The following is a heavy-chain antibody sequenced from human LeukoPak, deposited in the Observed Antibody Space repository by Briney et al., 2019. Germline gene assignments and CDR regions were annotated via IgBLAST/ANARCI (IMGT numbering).Heavy chain of an antibody. CDR3: ARGDSSGYQVFDY. CDR2: IYYSGST. V-gene: IGHV4-59*01. J-gene: IGHJ4*02. D-gene: IGHD3-22*01. CDR1: GDSISSYY. Sequence: SETLSLTCTVSGDSISSYYWTWIRQPPGKGLEWIGYIYYSGSTNYNPSLKRRVTISVDTSKNQFSLWLSSVTAADTAVYYCARGDSSGYQVFDYWGQGTLVTVSS.